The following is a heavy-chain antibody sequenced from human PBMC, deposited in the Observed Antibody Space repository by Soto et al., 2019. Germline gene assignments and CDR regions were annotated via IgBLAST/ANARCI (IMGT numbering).Heavy chain of an antibody. CDR3: AKESLPEHYGDTLFDY. D-gene: IGHD4-17*01. CDR1: GFSFNNYA. J-gene: IGHJ4*02. V-gene: IGHV3-23*01. Sequence: EVQLLESGGALVRPGGSLRLSCAASGFSFNNYALSWVRQAPGKVLAWVSTFSAGGRAYYAASVKGRFTIARDSSQDTVHLQISDLRPEDTAVYYCAKESLPEHYGDTLFDYWGQGTRVTVSS. CDR2: FSAGGRA.